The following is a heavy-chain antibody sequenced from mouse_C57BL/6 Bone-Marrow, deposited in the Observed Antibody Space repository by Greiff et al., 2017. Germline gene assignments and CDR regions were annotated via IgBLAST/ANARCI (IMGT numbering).Heavy chain of an antibody. D-gene: IGHD1-1*01. J-gene: IGHJ1*03. Sequence: VQLQQPGAELVMPGASVKLSCKASGYTFTSYWMHWVKQRPGQGLEWIGEIDPSDSYTNYNQQFKGKSTLTVDNSSSTAYMQLSSLTSEDSAVXYCARDWGDGSSWGDWYFDVWGTGTTVTVSS. CDR3: ARDWGDGSSWGDWYFDV. CDR1: GYTFTSYW. CDR2: IDPSDSYT. V-gene: IGHV1-69*01.